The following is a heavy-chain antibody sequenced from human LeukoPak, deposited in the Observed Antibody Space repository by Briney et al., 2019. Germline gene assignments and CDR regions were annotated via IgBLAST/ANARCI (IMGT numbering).Heavy chain of an antibody. CDR3: ARTRSNILTGYPAYYYYMDV. Sequence: ASVKVSCKASGYTFTSYGISWVRQAPGQGLEWMGWISAYNGNTNYAQKLQGRVTMTTDTSTSTAYMELRSLRSDDTAVYYCARTRSNILTGYPAYYYYMDVWGKGTTVTISS. CDR2: ISAYNGNT. CDR1: GYTFTSYG. V-gene: IGHV1-18*01. D-gene: IGHD3-9*01. J-gene: IGHJ6*03.